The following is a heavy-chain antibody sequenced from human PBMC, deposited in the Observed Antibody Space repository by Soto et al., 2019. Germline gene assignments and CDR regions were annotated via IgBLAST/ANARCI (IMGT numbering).Heavy chain of an antibody. CDR2: IDHSGST. CDR1: GGSISSGGYS. D-gene: IGHD5-12*01. Sequence: QLQLQESGSGLVKPSQTLSLTCAVSGGSISSGGYSWSWIRQPPGKGLEWIGYIDHSGSTYYNPSRNSRVTISVARSKNQFSLKLSSVNAADTAVYYCAAGMATIRNYWGQGTLVTVSS. CDR3: AAGMATIRNY. V-gene: IGHV4-30-2*01. J-gene: IGHJ4*02.